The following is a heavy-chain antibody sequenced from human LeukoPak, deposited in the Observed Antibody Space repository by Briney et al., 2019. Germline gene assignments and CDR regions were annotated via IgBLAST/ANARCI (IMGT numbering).Heavy chain of an antibody. V-gene: IGHV3-74*01. D-gene: IGHD3-10*01. CDR1: GFTFSSYW. CDR2: INSDGSST. CDR3: AKGRGVLWFGIDY. J-gene: IGHJ4*02. Sequence: GGSLRLSCAASGFTFSSYWMHWVRQAPGKGLVWVSRINSDGSSTSYADSVKGRFTISRDNSKNTLYLQMNSLRAEDTAVYYCAKGRGVLWFGIDYWGQGTLVTVSS.